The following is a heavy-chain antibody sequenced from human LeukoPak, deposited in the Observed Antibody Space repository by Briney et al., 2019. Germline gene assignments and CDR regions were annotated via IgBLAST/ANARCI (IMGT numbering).Heavy chain of an antibody. Sequence: GESLKISCKGSGYSFPSYWIAWVRQMPGKGLEWMGIIYPGDSDTRYSPSFQGQVTISADKSISTAYLQWSSLKASDTAMYYCARRGYYDSSGSPADYWGQGTLVTVSS. J-gene: IGHJ4*02. CDR3: ARRGYYDSSGSPADY. D-gene: IGHD3-22*01. V-gene: IGHV5-51*01. CDR2: IYPGDSDT. CDR1: GYSFPSYW.